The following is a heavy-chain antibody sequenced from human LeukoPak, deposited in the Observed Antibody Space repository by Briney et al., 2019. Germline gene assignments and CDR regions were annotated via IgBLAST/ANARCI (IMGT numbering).Heavy chain of an antibody. CDR3: ARDPHYSSGWSDY. V-gene: IGHV3-11*01. CDR2: ISSSGSTI. CDR1: GFTFSDYY. J-gene: IGHJ4*02. Sequence: GGSLRLSCSASGFTFSDYYMSWIRQAPGKGLEWVSYISSSGSTIYYADSVKGRFTISRDNAKNSLYLQMNSLRAEDTAVYYCARDPHYSSGWSDYWGQGTLVTVSS. D-gene: IGHD6-19*01.